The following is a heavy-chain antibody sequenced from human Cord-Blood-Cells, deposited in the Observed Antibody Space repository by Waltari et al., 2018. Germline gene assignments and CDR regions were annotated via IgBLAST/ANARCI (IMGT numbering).Heavy chain of an antibody. Sequence: VQLQQRVAGMLKASETRSPTCAVYGGSFSGSYWSWIREPTGKGLEWIGEMNHGGSTNYNPSLKSRVTISVDTSKNQFSLKLSSVTAADTAVYYCATRYSGSYYAFDIWGQGTMVTVSS. D-gene: IGHD1-26*01. J-gene: IGHJ3*02. V-gene: IGHV4-34*01. CDR1: GGSFSGSY. CDR3: ATRYSGSYYAFDI. CDR2: MNHGGST.